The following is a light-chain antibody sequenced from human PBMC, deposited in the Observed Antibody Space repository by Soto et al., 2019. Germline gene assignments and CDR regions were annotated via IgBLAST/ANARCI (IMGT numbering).Light chain of an antibody. J-gene: IGLJ1*01. Sequence: QSVLTQPPSVSGAPGQRVTISCTGSSSNIGAGYDVHWYQQLPGTAPKLLIYDNNNRPSGVPDRFSGSKSGTSASLAITGLQAEDEADYYCQSHDSSLSGSWVFGTGTKVTVL. CDR2: DNN. CDR3: QSHDSSLSGSWV. V-gene: IGLV1-40*01. CDR1: SSNIGAGYD.